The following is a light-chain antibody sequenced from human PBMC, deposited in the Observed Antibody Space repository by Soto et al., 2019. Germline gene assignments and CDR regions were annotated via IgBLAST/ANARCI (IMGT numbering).Light chain of an antibody. CDR2: GAH. J-gene: IGKJ4*01. CDR1: QDISSY. Sequence: DIQLTQSPSLLSASVGDRVTITCRASQDISSYLAWYQQKPGRAPELLIHGAHGLHSGVPSRFSGSGSGTEFSLTISSLQPEDFATYYCQQLNSYPLSLGGGTKVDIK. CDR3: QQLNSYPLS. V-gene: IGKV1-9*01.